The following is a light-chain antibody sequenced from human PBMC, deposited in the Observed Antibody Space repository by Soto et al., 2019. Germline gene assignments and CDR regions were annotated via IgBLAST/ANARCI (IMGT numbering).Light chain of an antibody. CDR1: QSVSSSY. CDR3: QQRSNRPPT. Sequence: EIVLTQAPGTLSLSPGERATLSCRASQSVSSSYLAWYQQKTGQAPRILIYGESSRATGIPARFSGSGSGTDLNLTISSLEPEDFAVYYCQQRSNRPPTFGQGTRLEIK. J-gene: IGKJ5*01. CDR2: GES. V-gene: IGKV3D-20*02.